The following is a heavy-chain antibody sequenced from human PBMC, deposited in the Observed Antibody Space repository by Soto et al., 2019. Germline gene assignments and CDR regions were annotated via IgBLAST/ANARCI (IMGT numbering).Heavy chain of an antibody. V-gene: IGHV3-7*03. CDR2: IKQDGREK. CDR1: GFTFSSYW. Sequence: GGSLRLSCAASGFTFSSYWMSWVRQAPGKGLEWVANIKQDGREKYYVDSVKGRFTISRDNAKNSLYLQMNSLRAEDTAVYYCATAGDGYNPDAFDIWGQGTMVTVSS. J-gene: IGHJ3*02. D-gene: IGHD5-12*01. CDR3: ATAGDGYNPDAFDI.